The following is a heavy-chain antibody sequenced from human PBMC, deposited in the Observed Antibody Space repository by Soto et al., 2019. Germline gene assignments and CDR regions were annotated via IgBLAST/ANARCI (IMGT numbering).Heavy chain of an antibody. J-gene: IGHJ6*02. Sequence: EVQLVESGGGLVKPGGSLRLSCAASGFTFSNAWMNWVRRAPGKGREWVGRIKSKTDGGTTDYAAPVKGRFTITRDDSKNTLYLQMNSLKTEDTAVYYCTMGLPPGMDVWGQGTTVTVSS. CDR1: GFTFSNAW. V-gene: IGHV3-15*07. CDR3: TMGLPPGMDV. CDR2: IKSKTDGGTT. D-gene: IGHD1-7*01.